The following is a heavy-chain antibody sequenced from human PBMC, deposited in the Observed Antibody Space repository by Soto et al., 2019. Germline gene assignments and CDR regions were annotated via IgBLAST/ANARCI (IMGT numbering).Heavy chain of an antibody. CDR2: IDPSDSYT. J-gene: IGHJ6*02. CDR3: ERHFITRDSNYYYYSGMDG. CDR1: GYSFTSYW. D-gene: IGHD4-4*01. Sequence: GGSLKISCKGSGYSFTSYWISWGRQMPGKGLGWMGRIDPSDSYTNYSPPFPGPVTTSDDKSISTASPQWSSPKASDTAMYYCERHFITRDSNYYYYSGMDGWGHGTTVTV. V-gene: IGHV5-10-1*01.